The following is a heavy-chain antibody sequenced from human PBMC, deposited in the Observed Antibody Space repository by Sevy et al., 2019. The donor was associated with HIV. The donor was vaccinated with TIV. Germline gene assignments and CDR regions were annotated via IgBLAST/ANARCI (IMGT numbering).Heavy chain of an antibody. CDR1: GFTFSNYA. V-gene: IGHV3-23*01. CDR3: AGALYDSSGSFDALDI. CDR2: IFRGGDGT. J-gene: IGHJ3*02. Sequence: GGSLRLSCVASGFTFSNYAMNWVRQAPGKGLEWVSTIFRGGDGTYYADSVKGRFTISRDNSKDTVYLQLSSLGADDTAVYYCAGALYDSSGSFDALDIWGQGTMVTVSS. D-gene: IGHD3-22*01.